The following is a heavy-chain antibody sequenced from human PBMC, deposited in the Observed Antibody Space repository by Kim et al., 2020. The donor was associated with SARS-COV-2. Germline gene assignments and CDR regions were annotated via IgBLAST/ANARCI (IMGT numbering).Heavy chain of an antibody. CDR1: GGSISSSNW. Sequence: SETLSLTCAVSGGSISSSNWWSWVRQPPGKGLEWIGEIYHSGSTNYNPSLKSRVTISVDKSKNQFSLKLSSVTAADTAVYYCARGGVYSSGWYVAGDFDYWGQGTLVTVSS. D-gene: IGHD6-19*01. J-gene: IGHJ4*02. V-gene: IGHV4-4*02. CDR2: IYHSGST. CDR3: ARGGVYSSGWYVAGDFDY.